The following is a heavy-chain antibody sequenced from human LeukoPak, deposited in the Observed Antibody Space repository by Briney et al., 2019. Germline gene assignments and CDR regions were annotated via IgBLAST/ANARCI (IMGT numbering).Heavy chain of an antibody. CDR2: ISSSGSTI. J-gene: IGHJ5*02. D-gene: IGHD3-9*01. CDR1: GFTFSSYE. CDR3: ARAATPSPLRYFDRYWFDP. Sequence: GGSLRLSCAASGFTFSSYETNWVRQAPGKGLEWVSYISSSGSTIYYADSVKGRFTISRDNAKNSLYLQMNSLRAEDTAVYYCARAATPSPLRYFDRYWFDPWGQGTLVTVSS. V-gene: IGHV3-48*03.